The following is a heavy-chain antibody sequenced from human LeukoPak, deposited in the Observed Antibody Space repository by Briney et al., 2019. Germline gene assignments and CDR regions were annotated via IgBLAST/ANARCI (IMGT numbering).Heavy chain of an antibody. V-gene: IGHV1-18*01. CDR2: ISAYNGNT. Sequence: ASVKVSCKASGYTCTSYGISWVRQAPGQGLEWMGWISAYNGNTNYAQKLQGRVTMTTDTSTSTAYMELRSLRSDDTAVYYCARDQGLYYDILTGYSSDAFDIWGQGTMVTVSS. CDR3: ARDQGLYYDILTGYSSDAFDI. D-gene: IGHD3-9*01. J-gene: IGHJ3*02. CDR1: GYTCTSYG.